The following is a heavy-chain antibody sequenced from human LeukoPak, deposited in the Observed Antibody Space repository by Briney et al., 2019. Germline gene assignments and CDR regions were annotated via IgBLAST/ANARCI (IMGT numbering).Heavy chain of an antibody. D-gene: IGHD3-22*01. CDR3: AREGGHYHDSTVPFDY. J-gene: IGHJ4*02. CDR2: ISYDGSNK. V-gene: IGHV3-30-3*01. CDR1: GFTFSSYA. Sequence: PGGSLRLSCAASGFTFSSYAMHWVRQAPGKGLEWVAVISYDGSNKYYADSVKGRFTISRDNSKNTLYLQMNSLRAEDTAVYYCAREGGHYHDSTVPFDYWGQGTLVTVSS.